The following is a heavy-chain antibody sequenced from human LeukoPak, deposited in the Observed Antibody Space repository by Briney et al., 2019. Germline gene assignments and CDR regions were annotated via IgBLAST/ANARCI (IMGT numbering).Heavy chain of an antibody. J-gene: IGHJ3*02. CDR1: GFTFTSSA. Sequence: GTSVKVSCKASGFTFTSSAMQWVRQARGQRLEWIGWIVVGSGNTNYAQKFQERVTITRDMSTSTAYMELSSLRSEDTAVYYCAARGSGYYYVHVALDIWGQGTMVTVSS. D-gene: IGHD3-22*01. CDR3: AARGSGYYYVHVALDI. V-gene: IGHV1-58*02. CDR2: IVVGSGNT.